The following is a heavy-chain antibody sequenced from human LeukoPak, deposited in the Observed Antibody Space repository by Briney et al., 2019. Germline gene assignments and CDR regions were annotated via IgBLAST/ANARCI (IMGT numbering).Heavy chain of an antibody. D-gene: IGHD3-22*01. V-gene: IGHV3-30*04. J-gene: IGHJ4*02. CDR3: ARDTPLPDYYDSSGYSRLIDY. CDR1: GFTFSSYA. Sequence: PGGSLRLSCAASGFTFSSYAMHWVRRAPGKGLEWVAVISYEGSNKYYADSVKGRFTISRDNSKNTLYLQMNSLRAEDTAVYYCARDTPLPDYYDSSGYSRLIDYWGQGTLVTVSS. CDR2: ISYEGSNK.